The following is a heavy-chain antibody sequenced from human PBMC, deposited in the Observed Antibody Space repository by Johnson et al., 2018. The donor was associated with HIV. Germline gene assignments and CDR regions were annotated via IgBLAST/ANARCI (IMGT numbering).Heavy chain of an antibody. D-gene: IGHD2-2*01. Sequence: VQLVESGGGLVKPGGSLRLSCAASGVTFSDYYMSWIRQAPGKGLEWISYISSGGSTKYYADSVKGRFTISRDNAKNSLYLQMNSLRAEDTAVYYCAGNVVAPAAYAFDIWGQGTMVTVSS. V-gene: IGHV3-11*04. CDR3: AGNVVAPAAYAFDI. J-gene: IGHJ3*02. CDR2: ISSGGSTK. CDR1: GVTFSDYY.